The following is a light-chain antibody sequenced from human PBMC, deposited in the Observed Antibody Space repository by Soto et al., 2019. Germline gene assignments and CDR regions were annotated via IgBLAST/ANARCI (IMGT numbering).Light chain of an antibody. V-gene: IGKV1-33*01. CDR3: QQYDNLLIT. J-gene: IGKJ5*01. CDR1: QDISNY. CDR2: DAS. Sequence: DIPMTQSPSSLSASVGDRVTITCQASQDISNYLNWYQQKPGKAPKLLTYDASNLETGVPSRFSGSGSGTDFTFTISTLQPEDTAPYYCQQYDNLLITFGQGTRLEIK.